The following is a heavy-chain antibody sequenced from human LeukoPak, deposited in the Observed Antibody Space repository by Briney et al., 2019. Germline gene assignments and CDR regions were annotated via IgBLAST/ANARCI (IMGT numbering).Heavy chain of an antibody. Sequence: PGGSLRLSCAASGFTFDDYGLSWVRQAPGKGLEWVSTINWNGGSTGYADSVKGRFTISRDNAKNSLYLQMNSLRAEDTALYYCARDLGQYYDTSDNWFDPWGQGTLVTVSS. J-gene: IGHJ5*02. V-gene: IGHV3-20*04. CDR2: INWNGGST. CDR3: ARDLGQYYDTSDNWFDP. D-gene: IGHD3-22*01. CDR1: GFTFDDYG.